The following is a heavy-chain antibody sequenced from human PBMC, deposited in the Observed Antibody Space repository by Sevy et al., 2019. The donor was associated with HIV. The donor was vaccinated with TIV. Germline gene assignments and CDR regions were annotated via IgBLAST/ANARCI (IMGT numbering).Heavy chain of an antibody. D-gene: IGHD3-10*01. CDR3: AGWEYSGSGSYDY. V-gene: IGHV1-18*01. J-gene: IGHJ4*02. Sequence: ASVKVSCKASGYTFTKYDINWVRQAPGQGLEWMGWISGYNANTNYAQKLQGRVTMTVDTSTSTAYMGLRSLGYDDTAVYYGAGWEYSGSGSYDYWGQGTLVTVSS. CDR2: ISGYNANT. CDR1: GYTFTKYD.